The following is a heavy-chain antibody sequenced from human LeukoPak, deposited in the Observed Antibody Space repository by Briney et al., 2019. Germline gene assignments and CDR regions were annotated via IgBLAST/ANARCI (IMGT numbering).Heavy chain of an antibody. Sequence: SESLSLTCAVYGGSFSGYYWSWIRQPPGKGLEWIGEINHSGSTNYNPSLKSRVTISVDTSKNQFSLKLSSVTAADTAVYYCARGKPARGSGRSSFDYWGQGTLVTVSS. CDR1: GGSFSGYY. J-gene: IGHJ4*02. CDR2: INHSGST. CDR3: ARGKPARGSGRSSFDY. D-gene: IGHD3-10*01. V-gene: IGHV4-34*01.